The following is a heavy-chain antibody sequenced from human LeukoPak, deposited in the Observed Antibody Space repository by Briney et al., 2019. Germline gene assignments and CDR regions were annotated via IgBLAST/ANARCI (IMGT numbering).Heavy chain of an antibody. D-gene: IGHD2-21*02. CDR3: ARGFVLGAAKNYFDY. J-gene: IGHJ4*02. CDR2: ISYGGTNK. Sequence: GGSLRLPCAASRFTFTNYALHWLRQAPGKGLVGVAVISYGGTNKYYADSVKGRFTIPRDNSKNTLSLQMNSLRAEDTALYYCARGFVLGAAKNYFDYWGQGALVTVSS. CDR1: RFTFTNYA. V-gene: IGHV3-30-3*01.